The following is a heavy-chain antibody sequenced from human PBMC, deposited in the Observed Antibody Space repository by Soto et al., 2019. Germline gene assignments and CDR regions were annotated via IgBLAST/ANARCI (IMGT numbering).Heavy chain of an antibody. CDR1: GGSISSGDYY. CDR3: ARESGVNGVWSH. J-gene: IGHJ4*02. D-gene: IGHD2-21*01. V-gene: IGHV4-30-4*01. Sequence: QVQLQESGPGLVKPSQTLSLTCTVSGGSISSGDYYWSWIRQPPGKGLEWIGYIYYSGSTYYNPSLKSRVTISVDTSKTQFSLTLSSVTAADTAVYYCARESGVNGVWSHWGQGTLVTVSS. CDR2: IYYSGST.